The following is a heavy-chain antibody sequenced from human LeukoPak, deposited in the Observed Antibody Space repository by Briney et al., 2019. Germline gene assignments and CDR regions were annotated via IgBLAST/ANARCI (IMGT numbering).Heavy chain of an antibody. CDR3: ARRHNYYYYMDG. V-gene: IGHV3-64*02. Sequence: PGGSLRLSCAASGFTFSSYAMHWVRQAPGKAPEDVSAISSNGVNTYYADSVRGRFTISRDNSKNTLYLQMGSLRSEDMAVYYCARRHNYYYYMDGWGKGTTVTVSS. CDR2: ISSNGVNT. J-gene: IGHJ6*03. CDR1: GFTFSSYA.